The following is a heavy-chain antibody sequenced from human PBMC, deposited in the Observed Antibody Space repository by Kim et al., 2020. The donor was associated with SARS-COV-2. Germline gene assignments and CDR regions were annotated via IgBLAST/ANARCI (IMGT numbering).Heavy chain of an antibody. V-gene: IGHV4-59*01. CDR3: ARSDGGSGDYSFDP. D-gene: IGHD4-17*01. J-gene: IGHJ5*02. Sequence: PSLKSRVTISVDTSKNQFSLKLSSVTAADTAVYYCARSDGGSGDYSFDPWGQGTLVTVSS.